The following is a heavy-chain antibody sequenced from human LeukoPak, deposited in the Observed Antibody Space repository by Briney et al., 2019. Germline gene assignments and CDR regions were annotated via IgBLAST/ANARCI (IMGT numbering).Heavy chain of an antibody. CDR3: ASNRRFYYYYYMDV. Sequence: SETLSLTCTVSGGSISSSSYYWGWIRQPPGKGLEWIGSIYYSGSTYCNPSLKSRVTISVDTSKNQFSLKLSSVTAADTAVYYCASNRRFYYYYYMDVWGKGTTVTVSS. V-gene: IGHV4-39*07. CDR1: GGSISSSSYY. D-gene: IGHD2/OR15-2a*01. J-gene: IGHJ6*03. CDR2: IYYSGST.